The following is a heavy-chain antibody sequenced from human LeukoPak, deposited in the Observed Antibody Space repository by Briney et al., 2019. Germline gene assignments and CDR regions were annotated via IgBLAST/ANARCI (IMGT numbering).Heavy chain of an antibody. CDR1: GFTFDDYA. J-gene: IGHJ5*02. V-gene: IGHV3-9*01. CDR2: ISWNSGSI. D-gene: IGHD6-19*01. Sequence: GRSLRHSCAASGFTFDDYAMHWVRQAPGKGLEWVSGISWNSGSIGDADSVKGRFTISRDNAKNSLYLQMNSLRAEDTALYYCVKDTGANIAVAGMDLAGGVRPRFDPWGQGTLVTVSS. CDR3: VKDTGANIAVAGMDLAGGVRPRFDP.